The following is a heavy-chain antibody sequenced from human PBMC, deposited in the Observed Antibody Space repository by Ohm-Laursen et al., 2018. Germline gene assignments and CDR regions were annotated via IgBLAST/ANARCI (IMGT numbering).Heavy chain of an antibody. CDR3: ARVPRRAAFCSVDCYSGAFDI. V-gene: IGHV3-21*01. D-gene: IGHD2-21*02. CDR2: ISRSSSYI. CDR1: GFTFSSNW. Sequence: GSLRLSCAASGFTFSSNWMNWVRQAPGKGLEWVSSISRSSSYIYYADSVKGRFTISRDNAKNSLYLQMNSLRAEDTAVYYCARVPRRAAFCSVDCYSGAFDIWGQGTTVTVSS. J-gene: IGHJ3*02.